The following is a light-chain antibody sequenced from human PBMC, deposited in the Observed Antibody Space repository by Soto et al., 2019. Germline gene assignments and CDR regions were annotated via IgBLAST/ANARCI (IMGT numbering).Light chain of an antibody. V-gene: IGKV1-5*03. CDR1: QSISSW. CDR3: QQYKSFLT. CDR2: KAS. Sequence: DIQMTQSPSTLSASVGDRVTITCRASQSISSWLAWYQQKPGKAPKLLIYKASSLESGVPSRFSGSGSGTEFTLTISSLQPDDSATYYCQQYKSFLTFGQGTKVDIK. J-gene: IGKJ2*01.